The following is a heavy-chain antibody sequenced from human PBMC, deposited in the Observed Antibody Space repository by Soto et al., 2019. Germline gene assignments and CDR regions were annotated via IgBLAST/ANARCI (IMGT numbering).Heavy chain of an antibody. V-gene: IGHV3-30-3*01. J-gene: IGHJ6*02. CDR1: EFTFSSYA. Sequence: QVQLVESGGGVVHPERSLRLSCSASEFTFSSYAMHWVRQAPGKGLEWVAGISYDGGHKFYGDSVRGRFTISRDSSKTTVFLQMNSLRPEDTAAYYCARVKTDYSNPRGPFFFYGMDVWCQATTVTFSS. CDR3: ARVKTDYSNPRGPFFFYGMDV. D-gene: IGHD4-4*01. CDR2: ISYDGGHK.